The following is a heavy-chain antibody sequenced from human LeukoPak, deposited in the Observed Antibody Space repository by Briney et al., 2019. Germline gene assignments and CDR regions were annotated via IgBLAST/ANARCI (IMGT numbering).Heavy chain of an antibody. D-gene: IGHD6-19*01. CDR1: GFTFSSYS. Sequence: NPGGSLRLSCAASGFTFSSYSMNWVRQAPGKGLEWVSSISSSSSYIYYADSVKGRFTISRDNAKNSLYLQMNSLRAEDTAVYYCAGFLGAVAGNFLFDYWGQGTLVTVSS. CDR2: ISSSSSYI. CDR3: AGFLGAVAGNFLFDY. J-gene: IGHJ4*02. V-gene: IGHV3-21*01.